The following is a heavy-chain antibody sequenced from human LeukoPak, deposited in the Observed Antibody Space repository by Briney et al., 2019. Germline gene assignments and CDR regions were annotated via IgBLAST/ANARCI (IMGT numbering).Heavy chain of an antibody. Sequence: GGSLRLSCAVSRFTLSNYWMRWVRQAPGKGLEWVANIKQDGSETYYVDSVKGRFTISRDNAKNSLSLQMNSLRAEDTAVYYCARQRGSGCLDYWGQGTLVTVSS. CDR2: IKQDGSET. CDR3: ARQRGSGCLDY. CDR1: RFTLSNYW. J-gene: IGHJ4*02. D-gene: IGHD6-19*01. V-gene: IGHV3-7*01.